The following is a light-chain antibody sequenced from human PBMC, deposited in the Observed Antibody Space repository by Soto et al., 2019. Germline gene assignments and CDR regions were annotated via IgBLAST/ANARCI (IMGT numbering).Light chain of an antibody. V-gene: IGKV4-1*01. CDR1: QSVLYSSNNKNY. CDR2: WAS. Sequence: DIVFTQTQDSLAVSLGERATINCKSSQSVLYSSNNKNYLAWYQQKPGQPPKLLIYWASTRESGVPDRFSGSGSGTDFTLTISCLQSEDFATYYCQQYYSFPRTFGQGTKVYIK. CDR3: QQYYSFPRT. J-gene: IGKJ1*01.